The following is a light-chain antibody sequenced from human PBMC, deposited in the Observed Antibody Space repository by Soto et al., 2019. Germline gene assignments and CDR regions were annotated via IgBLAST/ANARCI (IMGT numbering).Light chain of an antibody. CDR2: DAS. CDR3: QQYVNALI. V-gene: IGKV1-33*01. CDR1: KDISNH. J-gene: IGKJ4*01. Sequence: DIQMTQSPSSLSASAGDRVTITCQASKDISNHLNWDQQKAGKAPKLLINDASNLETGVPSSFCGSRSATDFTLTIISLQSENIATYYCQQYVNALIFGGRTNVQIK.